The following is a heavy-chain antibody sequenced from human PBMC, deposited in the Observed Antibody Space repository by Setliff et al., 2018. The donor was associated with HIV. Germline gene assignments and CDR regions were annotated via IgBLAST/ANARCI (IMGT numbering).Heavy chain of an antibody. V-gene: IGHV4-4*08. CDR1: GGSISSYY. J-gene: IGHJ4*02. D-gene: IGHD6-25*01. CDR2: IYTSGST. CDR3: ARGYGAAGGGY. Sequence: SETLSLTCTVSGGSISSYYWSWIRQPPGKALEWIGYIYTSGSTNYNPSLKSRVTISVDTSKNQFSLKLNSVTAADTAVYYCARGYGAAGGGYWGQGTLVTVSS.